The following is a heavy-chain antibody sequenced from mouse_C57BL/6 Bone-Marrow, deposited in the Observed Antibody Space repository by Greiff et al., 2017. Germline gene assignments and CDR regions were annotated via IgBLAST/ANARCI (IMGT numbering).Heavy chain of an antibody. Sequence: QVQLQQPGAELVKPGASVKLSCKASGYTFTSYWMHWVKQRPGRGLEWIGRIDPNSGGTKYNEKFKSKATMTVATPSSTAYMQLNILTSENSEVYNCARGSTIYSNFFDDWGQGTTLTVSS. CDR1: GYTFTSYW. CDR2: IDPNSGGT. D-gene: IGHD2-12*01. V-gene: IGHV1-72*01. CDR3: ARGSTIYSNFFDD. J-gene: IGHJ2*01.